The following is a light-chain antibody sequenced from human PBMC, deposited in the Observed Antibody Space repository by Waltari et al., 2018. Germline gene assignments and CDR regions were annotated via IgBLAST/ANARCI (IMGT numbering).Light chain of an antibody. J-gene: IGKJ2*01. V-gene: IGKV3-15*01. CDR3: QQYNSWPYT. CDR1: QSLSDN. Sequence: EIVMTQSPATLSVAPGERVTLSCRASQSLSDNFAWYQQKPGQAPRLLFYRTSTRATGVPARFRGSGSGIEITLTISSRQSEDFAVYYCQQYNSWPYTFGQGTKLEVK. CDR2: RTS.